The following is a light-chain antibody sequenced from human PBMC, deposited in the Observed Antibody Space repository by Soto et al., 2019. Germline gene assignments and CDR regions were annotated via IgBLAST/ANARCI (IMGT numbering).Light chain of an antibody. CDR1: QSISGY. CDR3: QQSYSTPWP. V-gene: IGKV1-39*01. J-gene: IGKJ1*01. Sequence: DIQMTQSPSSLSASVGARVTITCRTSQSISGYLNWYRHKPGKAPTLLIYAASTLQSGVPSRFSGSGSGTDFTLTISSLQPEDFATYYCQQSYSTPWPFGQGTMVAIK. CDR2: AAS.